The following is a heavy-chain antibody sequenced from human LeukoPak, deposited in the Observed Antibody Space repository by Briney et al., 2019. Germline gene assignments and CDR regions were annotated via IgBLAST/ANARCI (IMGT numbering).Heavy chain of an antibody. CDR2: ICYSGST. J-gene: IGHJ4*02. Sequence: PSETLSLTCSISGDSISSSNYYWGWIRQPPGKGLEWIGSICYSGSTYYSPSLKSRVTISVDTSKNQFSLKLTSVTAADTAVYYCARQTSSWYFLDWGQGTLVTVSS. CDR1: GDSISSSNYY. V-gene: IGHV4-39*01. D-gene: IGHD6-13*01. CDR3: ARQTSSWYFLD.